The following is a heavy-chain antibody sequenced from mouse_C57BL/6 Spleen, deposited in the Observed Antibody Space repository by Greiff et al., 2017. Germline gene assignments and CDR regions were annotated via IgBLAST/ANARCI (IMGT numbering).Heavy chain of an antibody. D-gene: IGHD1-1*01. J-gene: IGHJ4*01. CDR1: GYTFTDYY. V-gene: IGHV1-77*01. Sequence: QVQLQQSGAELVKPGASVKISCKASGYTFTDYYINWVKQRPGQGLAWIGKIGPGSGSTYYNEKFKGKATLTANKSSSTAYMQLSSLTSVNSAVSFGASGIATVVGAMDYWGQGTSVTVSS. CDR2: IGPGSGST. CDR3: ASGIATVVGAMDY.